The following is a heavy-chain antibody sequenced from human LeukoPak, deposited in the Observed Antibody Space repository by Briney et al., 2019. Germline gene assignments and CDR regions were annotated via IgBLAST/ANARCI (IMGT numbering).Heavy chain of an antibody. J-gene: IGHJ3*02. CDR3: ARDPHPSRRYCSGGSCYGDAFDI. V-gene: IGHV3-48*03. CDR1: GFTFSSYE. CDR2: ISSSGSTI. D-gene: IGHD2-15*01. Sequence: GGSLRLSCAASGFTFSSYEMNWVRQAPGKGLEWVSYISSSGSTIYYADSVKGRFTISRDNAKNSLYLQMNSLRAEDTAVYYCARDPHPSRRYCSGGSCYGDAFDIWGQGTTVTVSS.